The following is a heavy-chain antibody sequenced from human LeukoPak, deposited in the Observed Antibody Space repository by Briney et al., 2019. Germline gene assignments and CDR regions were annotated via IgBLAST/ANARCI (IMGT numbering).Heavy chain of an antibody. V-gene: IGHV3-30*02. CDR2: IRYDGNNK. D-gene: IGHD5-18*01. CDR1: GFTFSSFP. J-gene: IGHJ4*02. Sequence: PGGSLRLSCAASGFTFSSFPMSWVRQGPGKGLEWVSFIRYDGNNKYYADSVKGRFTISRDNSKNTLYLQMHSLRAEDTAVYYCAKDRLRGGYGFDLMDYWGQGTLVTVSS. CDR3: AKDRLRGGYGFDLMDY.